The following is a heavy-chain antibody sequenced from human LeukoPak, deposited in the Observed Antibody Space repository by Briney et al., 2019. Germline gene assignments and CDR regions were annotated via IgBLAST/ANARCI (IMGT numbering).Heavy chain of an antibody. CDR3: ARPVYCSVTTCTGPLHI. V-gene: IGHV4-34*01. CDR1: GASVNNYN. CDR2: IDHVGRT. Sequence: SETLSLTCAVYGASVNNYNWAWIRQPPVKGLAWIGEIDHVGRTRYNPSLKSRLTISIDTSKNQFSLTLSSVTAADTALYFCARPVYCSVTTCTGPLHIWGQGTMVTVSS. J-gene: IGHJ3*02. D-gene: IGHD2-15*01.